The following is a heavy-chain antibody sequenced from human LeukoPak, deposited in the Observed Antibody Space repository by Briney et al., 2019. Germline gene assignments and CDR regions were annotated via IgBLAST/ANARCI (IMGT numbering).Heavy chain of an antibody. CDR3: ATGEPNCGTTYCRIRHYYYMDV. V-gene: IGHV1-24*01. J-gene: IGHJ6*03. CDR1: GYTLIELS. Sequence: GASVKVSCKVSGYTLIELSMHWVRHPPGNGREWTGGFDPEDGETIYAQKFQGRVTMTEDTSTDTAYMELSSLRSEDTAVYYCATGEPNCGTTYCRIRHYYYMDVWGKGTTVTVSS. CDR2: FDPEDGET. D-gene: IGHD2-21*01.